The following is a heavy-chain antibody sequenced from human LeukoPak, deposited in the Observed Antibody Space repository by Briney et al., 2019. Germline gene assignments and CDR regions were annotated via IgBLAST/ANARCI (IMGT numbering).Heavy chain of an antibody. CDR3: ASGRAAAGILSAFDI. Sequence: SETLSLTCAVYGGSFSDYYWSWIRQPPGEGLEWVGEINHRGRNNYNTSFTSRVTISVDTSNNQFSLKLSSVTAADTAVYYCASGRAAAGILSAFDIWGKGTTVTVSS. J-gene: IGHJ6*04. CDR1: GGSFSDYY. CDR2: INHRGRN. D-gene: IGHD6-13*01. V-gene: IGHV4-34*01.